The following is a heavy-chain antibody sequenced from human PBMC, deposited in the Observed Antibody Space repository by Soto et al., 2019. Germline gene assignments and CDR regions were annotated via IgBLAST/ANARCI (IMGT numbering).Heavy chain of an antibody. Sequence: GGSLRLSCVASGFTFSNYGMHWVRQAPGKGLEWVAFIWYEGSDKYYPDSVKGRFTISRDNSKNTLYLQMNSLRAEDTAVYYCSIICSSNRCYYIDLWGLGTQVTVSS. J-gene: IGHJ4*02. CDR3: SIICSSNRCYYIDL. CDR2: IWYEGSDK. D-gene: IGHD3-22*01. CDR1: GFTFSNYG. V-gene: IGHV3-30*02.